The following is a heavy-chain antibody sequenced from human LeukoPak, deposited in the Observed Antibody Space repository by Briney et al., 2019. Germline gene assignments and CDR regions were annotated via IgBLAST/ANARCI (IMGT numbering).Heavy chain of an antibody. Sequence: GGSLRLSCAASGFTFSSYAMSWVRQAPGKGLEWVSAISGGGGSTYYADSVKGRFTISRDNSKNTLYLQMNSLRAEDTAVYYCAKYSSGWYYFDYWGQGTLVTVSS. CDR2: ISGGGGST. V-gene: IGHV3-23*01. J-gene: IGHJ4*02. CDR1: GFTFSSYA. D-gene: IGHD6-19*01. CDR3: AKYSSGWYYFDY.